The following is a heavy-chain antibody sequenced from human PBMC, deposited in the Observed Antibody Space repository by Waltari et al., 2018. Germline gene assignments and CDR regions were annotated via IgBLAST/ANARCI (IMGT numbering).Heavy chain of an antibody. Sequence: EVQLLESGGGLEQPGGSLRLSCAASGFAFDNFYMTWVRQAPGRGMGWGAAISYSGATTYYADSVKGRFTISRDNYKKMLYLQMSSLRVDDTAVYYCATYGQSPRNDQWGQGTQLTVSS. CDR2: ISYSGATT. CDR3: ATYGQSPRNDQ. D-gene: IGHD2-2*01. CDR1: GFAFDNFY. V-gene: IGHV3-23*01. J-gene: IGHJ1*01.